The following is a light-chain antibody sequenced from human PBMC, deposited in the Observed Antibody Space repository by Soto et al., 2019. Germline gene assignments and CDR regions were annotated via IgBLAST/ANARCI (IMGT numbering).Light chain of an antibody. CDR3: QHYNSYSEA. Sequence: DIQMTQSPSTLSGSVGYRFTITCRASRTISSWLSWYQQKPGKAPKLLIYKASTLKSGVPSRFSGSGSGTEFTLTISSLQPDDFATYYCQHYNSYSEAFGQGTKVDIK. CDR1: RTISSW. CDR2: KAS. V-gene: IGKV1-5*03. J-gene: IGKJ1*01.